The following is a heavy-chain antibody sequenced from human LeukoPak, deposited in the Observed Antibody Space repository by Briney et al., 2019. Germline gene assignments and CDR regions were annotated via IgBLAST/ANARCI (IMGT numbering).Heavy chain of an antibody. Sequence: SQTLSLTCTVSGGSISSGGYYWSWIRQHPGKGLEWIGYIYYSGSTYYNPSLKSRVTIPVDKSKNQFSLKLSSVTAADTAVYYCAGATPFKIDYWGQGTLVTVSS. D-gene: IGHD5-12*01. CDR2: IYYSGST. CDR1: GGSISSGGYY. V-gene: IGHV4-31*09. CDR3: AGATPFKIDY. J-gene: IGHJ4*02.